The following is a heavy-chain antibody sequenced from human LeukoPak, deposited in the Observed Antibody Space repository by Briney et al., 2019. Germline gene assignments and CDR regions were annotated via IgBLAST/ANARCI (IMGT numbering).Heavy chain of an antibody. CDR2: IRYDGSNK. J-gene: IGHJ4*02. Sequence: GGSLRLSCAASGFTFTSYGMHWVCQAPGKGLGWGTFIRYDGSNKYYADSVKGRFTISRDNSKNTLYLQMNSLRAEDTAVYYCAKDRQWELRDYFDYWGQGTLVTVSS. CDR3: AKDRQWELRDYFDY. V-gene: IGHV3-30*02. CDR1: GFTFTSYG. D-gene: IGHD1-26*01.